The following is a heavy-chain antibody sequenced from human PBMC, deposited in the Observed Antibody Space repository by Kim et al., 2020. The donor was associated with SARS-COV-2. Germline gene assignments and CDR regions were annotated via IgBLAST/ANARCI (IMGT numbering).Heavy chain of an antibody. CDR1: GFTVSSNY. CDR2: IYSGGST. CDR3: ARDARYNWNPVYYYYGMDV. V-gene: IGHV3-53*01. Sequence: GGSLRLSCAAFGFTVSSNYMSWVRQAPGKGLEWVSVIYSGGSTYYADSVKGRFTISRDNSKNTLYLQMNSLRAEDTAVYYCARDARYNWNPVYYYYGMDVWGQGTTVTVSS. D-gene: IGHD1-20*01. J-gene: IGHJ6*02.